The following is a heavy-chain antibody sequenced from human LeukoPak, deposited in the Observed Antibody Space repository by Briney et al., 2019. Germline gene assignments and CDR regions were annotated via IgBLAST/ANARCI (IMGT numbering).Heavy chain of an antibody. D-gene: IGHD3-22*01. V-gene: IGHV3-53*01. Sequence: GGSLRLSCAASGFTVSSNYMSWVRQAPGKGLEWVSFIYSGGSTYYADSVKGRFTISRDNSKNTLYLQMNSLRAEDTAVNYCARAPPGYYAYYFDYWGQGTLVTVSS. CDR2: IYSGGST. CDR3: ARAPPGYYAYYFDY. J-gene: IGHJ4*02. CDR1: GFTVSSNY.